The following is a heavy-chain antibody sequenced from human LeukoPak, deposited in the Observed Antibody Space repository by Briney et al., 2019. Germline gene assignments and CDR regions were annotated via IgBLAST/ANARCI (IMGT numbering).Heavy chain of an antibody. V-gene: IGHV3-23*01. D-gene: IGHD1-26*01. J-gene: IGHJ4*02. CDR1: GFTFSNSA. CDR2: ISGSGGST. Sequence: PGGSLRLSCAAAGFTFSNSAMNWARQAPGKGLEWVSAISGSGGSTYYADAVKGRFTISRDNSKNTLYLRMNSLRAEDTAIYFCAKEIVGGYRGQGTLVTVSS. CDR3: AKEIVGGY.